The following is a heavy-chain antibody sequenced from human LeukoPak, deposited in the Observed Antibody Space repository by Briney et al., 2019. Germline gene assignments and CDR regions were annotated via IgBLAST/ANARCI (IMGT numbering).Heavy chain of an antibody. J-gene: IGHJ3*02. Sequence: PGGSLRLSCVASRFTFSTNSMNWFRQAPGRGLEWVSYISSGSTNIYYKDSVKGRFIVPRDNAKNSLYLHMASLRAEDTAVYYCVRNDGDNALDIWGQGTMVIVSS. CDR2: ISSGSTNI. D-gene: IGHD4-17*01. CDR1: RFTFSTNS. CDR3: VRNDGDNALDI. V-gene: IGHV3-48*01.